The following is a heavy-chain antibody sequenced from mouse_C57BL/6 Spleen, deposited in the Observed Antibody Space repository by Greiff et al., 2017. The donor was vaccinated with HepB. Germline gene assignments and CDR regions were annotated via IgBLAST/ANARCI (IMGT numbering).Heavy chain of an antibody. J-gene: IGHJ4*01. Sequence: QVQLQQPGTELVKPGASVKLSCKASGYTFTSYWMHWVKQRPGQGLEWIGNINPSNGGTNYNEKFKSKATLTVDKSSSTAYMQLSSLTSEDSAVYYCARGEVMVVRLGDYAMDYWGQGTSVTVSS. D-gene: IGHD2-2*01. V-gene: IGHV1-53*01. CDR2: INPSNGGT. CDR3: ARGEVMVVRLGDYAMDY. CDR1: GYTFTSYW.